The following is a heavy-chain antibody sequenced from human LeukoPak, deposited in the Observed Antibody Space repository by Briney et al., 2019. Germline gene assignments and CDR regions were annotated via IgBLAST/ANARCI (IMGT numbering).Heavy chain of an antibody. CDR3: APGGVIITNFDC. CDR2: IGNSGRST. CDR1: GFTFSTFA. J-gene: IGHJ4*02. Sequence: PGGSLTLSCAASGFTFSTFAMSWVPQAPGKGLEWISGIGNSGRSTYYADSVKGRFTISSDNSKNTLYLQMNSLRAEDTAVYYCAPGGVIITNFDCWGQGTLVTVSS. D-gene: IGHD3-10*01. V-gene: IGHV3-23*01.